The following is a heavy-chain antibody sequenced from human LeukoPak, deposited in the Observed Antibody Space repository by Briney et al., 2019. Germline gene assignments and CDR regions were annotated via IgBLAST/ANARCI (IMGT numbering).Heavy chain of an antibody. Sequence: PGGSLRLSCAASGFTFSSYGMHWVRQAPGKGLEWVAVIWYDGSNKYYADSVKGRFTISRDNSKNTLYLQMNSLRAEDTAVYYCARGSLYYDSPYNWFDPWGQGTLVTVSS. CDR3: ARGSLYYDSPYNWFDP. V-gene: IGHV3-33*01. D-gene: IGHD3-22*01. CDR2: IWYDGSNK. CDR1: GFTFSSYG. J-gene: IGHJ5*02.